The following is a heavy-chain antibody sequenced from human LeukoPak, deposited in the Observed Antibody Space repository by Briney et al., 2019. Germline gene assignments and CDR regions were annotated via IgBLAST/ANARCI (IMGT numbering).Heavy chain of an antibody. CDR2: INRDGRST. D-gene: IGHD6-19*01. CDR3: ARDRGVAGTDF. Sequence: PGGSLRLSCAVSGFTFSNYWMHWVRLAPGKGLVWVSRINRDGRSTTYADSVKGRFTISRDNAKSTLYLQMDSLRDEGTAVYYCARDRGVAGTDFWGQGTLVTVSS. J-gene: IGHJ4*02. CDR1: GFTFSNYW. V-gene: IGHV3-74*01.